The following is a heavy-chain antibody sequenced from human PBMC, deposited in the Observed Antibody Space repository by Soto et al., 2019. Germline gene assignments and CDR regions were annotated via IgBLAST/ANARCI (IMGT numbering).Heavy chain of an antibody. CDR2: IYYSGST. J-gene: IGHJ4*02. V-gene: IGHV4-59*01. CDR1: GGSISNYY. CDR3: ARAVLPPTPPFDY. Sequence: LSLTCIVSGGSISNYYWSWIRQPPGKGLEWIGYIYYSGSTNYNPSLQSRVTISVDTSKNQFSLKLSSVTAADTAVYYCARAVLPPTPPFDYGGQGTLVPVS. D-gene: IGHD2-15*01.